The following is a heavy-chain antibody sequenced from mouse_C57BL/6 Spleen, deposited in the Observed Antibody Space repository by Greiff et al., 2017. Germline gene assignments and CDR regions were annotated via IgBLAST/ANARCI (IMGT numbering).Heavy chain of an antibody. D-gene: IGHD2-4*01. J-gene: IGHJ2*01. CDR1: GYTFTSYW. V-gene: IGHV1-5*01. CDR3: TRDDYDGPHYAD. CDR2: IYPGNSDT. Sequence: VQLQQSGTVLARPGASVKMSCKTSGYTFTSYWMHWVKQRPGQGLEWIGAIYPGNSDTSYNQKFKGKAKLTAVTSASTAYRELSSLTYEDSAVYNCTRDDYDGPHYADWGQGTTLTAS.